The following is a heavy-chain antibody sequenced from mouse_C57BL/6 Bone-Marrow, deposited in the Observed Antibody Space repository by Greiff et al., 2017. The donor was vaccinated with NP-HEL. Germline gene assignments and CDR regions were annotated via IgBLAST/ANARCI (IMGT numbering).Heavy chain of an antibody. J-gene: IGHJ4*01. CDR2: IEPENGDT. D-gene: IGHD1-1*01. V-gene: IGHV14-4*01. CDR1: GFNIKDDY. CDR3: TRGTTVVDAMDY. Sequence: EVQLQESGAELVRPGASVKLSCTASGFNIKDDYMHWVKQRPEQGLEWIGWIEPENGDTEYASKFQGKATITADTSSNTAYLQLSSLTSEDTAVYYCTRGTTVVDAMDYWGQGTSVTVSS.